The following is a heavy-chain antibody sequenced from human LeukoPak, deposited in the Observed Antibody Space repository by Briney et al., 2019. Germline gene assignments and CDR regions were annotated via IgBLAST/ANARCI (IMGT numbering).Heavy chain of an antibody. D-gene: IGHD2-21*02. CDR2: IYYNGST. Sequence: SETLSLTCTVSGGSISNYYWNWIRQPPGKGLEWIGYIYYNGSTNYNPSLKSRVTISVDTSKSQFSLKLNSVTAADTAVYYCARDLISGDWTWDIWGQGTMVTVSS. CDR1: GGSISNYY. J-gene: IGHJ3*02. CDR3: ARDLISGDWTWDI. V-gene: IGHV4-59*12.